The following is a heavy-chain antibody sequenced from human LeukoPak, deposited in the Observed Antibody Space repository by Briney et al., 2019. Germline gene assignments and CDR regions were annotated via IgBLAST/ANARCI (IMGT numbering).Heavy chain of an antibody. V-gene: IGHV4-34*01. J-gene: IGHJ6*03. D-gene: IGHD5-18*01. CDR2: INHSGST. CDR3: ARTTEGGYTYGYFYYYMDV. Sequence: SETLSLTCSVSGGSISSFYWSWIRQPPGKGLEWIGEINHSGSTNYNPSLKSRVTISVDTSKNQFSLKLSSVTAADTAVYYCARTTEGGYTYGYFYYYMDVWGKGTTVTISS. CDR1: GGSISSFY.